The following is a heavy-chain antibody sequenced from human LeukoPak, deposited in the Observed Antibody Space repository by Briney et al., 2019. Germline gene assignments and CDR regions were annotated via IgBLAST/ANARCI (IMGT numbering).Heavy chain of an antibody. CDR1: GFTFSSYA. D-gene: IGHD3-3*01. J-gene: IGHJ6*02. CDR3: AKEEGVLRFLEWLEDYYYGMDV. CDR2: ISGSGGST. Sequence: PGGSLRLSCAAFGFTFSSYAMSWVRQAPGKGLEWVSAISGSGGSTYYADSVKGRFTISRDNSKNTLYLQMNSLRAEDTAVYYCAKEEGVLRFLEWLEDYYYGMDVWGQGTTVTVSS. V-gene: IGHV3-23*01.